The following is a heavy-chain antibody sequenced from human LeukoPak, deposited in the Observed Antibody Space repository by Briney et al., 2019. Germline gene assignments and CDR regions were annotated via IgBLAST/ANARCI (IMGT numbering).Heavy chain of an antibody. Sequence: PGGSLRLSCAASGFTFSSYAMSWVRQAPGKGLEWVCAITASGDSTYYVDSVKGRFTISRDNSKNTLFLQMNSPRADDTAVYYCAKSDHGFWTGYKRWGQGTLVTVSS. J-gene: IGHJ4*02. D-gene: IGHD3/OR15-3a*01. CDR1: GFTFSSYA. CDR2: ITASGDST. CDR3: AKSDHGFWTGYKR. V-gene: IGHV3-23*01.